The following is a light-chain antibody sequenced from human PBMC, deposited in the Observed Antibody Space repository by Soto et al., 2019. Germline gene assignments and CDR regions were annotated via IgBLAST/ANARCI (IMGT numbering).Light chain of an antibody. J-gene: IGKJ4*01. CDR3: QQYATSPPT. Sequence: EIVLTQSPGTVSLSPGERATLSCRASQSISSSYLAWYQQKPGQAPRLLIYGASSRATGIPDRFSGSGSGTDFTLTDSRLEPEDFAVYYCQQYATSPPTFGGGTKVEI. CDR1: QSISSSY. V-gene: IGKV3-20*01. CDR2: GAS.